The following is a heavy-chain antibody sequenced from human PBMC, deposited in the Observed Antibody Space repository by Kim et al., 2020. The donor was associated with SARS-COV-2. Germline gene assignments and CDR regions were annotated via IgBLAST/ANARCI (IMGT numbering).Heavy chain of an antibody. CDR1: GFTFISYW. D-gene: IGHD6-19*01. Sequence: GGSLRLSCAASGFTFISYWMTWVRQAPGKGLEWVANIKQDGNQKYYVDSVKGRFTISRDNAKNSLYLQMNSLRAEDTAVYYCARDGELYSSGKDAFDIWG. V-gene: IGHV3-7*01. CDR3: ARDGELYSSGKDAFDI. CDR2: IKQDGNQK. J-gene: IGHJ3*02.